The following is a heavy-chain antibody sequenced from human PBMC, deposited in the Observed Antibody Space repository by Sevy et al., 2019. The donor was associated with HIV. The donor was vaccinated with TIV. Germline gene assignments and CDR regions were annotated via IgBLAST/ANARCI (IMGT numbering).Heavy chain of an antibody. CDR2: ISSSSSYI. D-gene: IGHD4-17*01. CDR3: ARDRRTVTSGGAFDI. V-gene: IGHV3-21*01. J-gene: IGHJ3*02. CDR1: EFTFNIYT. Sequence: GGSLRLSCAASEFTFNIYTMYWVRRAPGKGLEWVSSISSSSSYIYYADSVKGRFTISRDNAKNSLYLQMNSLRAEDTAVYYCARDRRTVTSGGAFDIWGQGTMVTVSS.